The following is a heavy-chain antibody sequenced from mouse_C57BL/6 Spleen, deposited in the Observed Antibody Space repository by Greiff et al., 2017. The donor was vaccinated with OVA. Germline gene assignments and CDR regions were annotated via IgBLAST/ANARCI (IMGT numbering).Heavy chain of an antibody. J-gene: IGHJ3*01. V-gene: IGHV1-53*01. CDR2: INPSNGGT. D-gene: IGHD1-1*01. Sequence: QVQLQQPGTDLVKPGASVKLSCKASGYTFTSYWMHWVKQRPGQGLEWIGNINPSNGGTNYNEKFKSKATLTVDKSSSTAYMQLSSLTSEDSAVYYCARSLYGGAWFAYWGQGTLVTVSA. CDR1: GYTFTSYW. CDR3: ARSLYGGAWFAY.